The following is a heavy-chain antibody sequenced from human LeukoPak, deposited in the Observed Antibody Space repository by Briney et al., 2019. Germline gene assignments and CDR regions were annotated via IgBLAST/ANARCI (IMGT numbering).Heavy chain of an antibody. CDR3: AVLNFDY. J-gene: IGHJ4*02. CDR1: GGSISSGSYY. V-gene: IGHV4-61*02. CDR2: IYTSGST. Sequence: SETLSLTCTVSGGSISSGSYYWSWIRQPAGKGLEWIGRIYTSGSTNYNPSLKSRVTISVDTSKNQFSLELSSVTAADTAVYYCAVLNFDYWGQGTLVTVSS. D-gene: IGHD2-8*02.